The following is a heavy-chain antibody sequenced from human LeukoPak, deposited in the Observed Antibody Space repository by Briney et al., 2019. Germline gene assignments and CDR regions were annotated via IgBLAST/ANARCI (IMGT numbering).Heavy chain of an antibody. CDR2: INHSGST. J-gene: IGHJ5*02. V-gene: IGHV4-34*01. Sequence: SETLSLTXAVYGGSFGGYYWSWIRQPPGKGLEWIGEINHSGSTNYNPSLKSRVTISADTSKNQFSLNLSSVTAADTAVYYCARRRIYCSSTSCRFDPWGQGTLVIVSS. CDR1: GGSFGGYY. D-gene: IGHD2-2*01. CDR3: ARRRIYCSSTSCRFDP.